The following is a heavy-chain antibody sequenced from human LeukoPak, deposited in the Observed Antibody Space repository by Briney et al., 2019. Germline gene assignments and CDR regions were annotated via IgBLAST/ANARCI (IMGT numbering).Heavy chain of an antibody. J-gene: IGHJ4*02. D-gene: IGHD3-22*01. CDR1: GGSFSGYY. Sequence: KTSETLSLTCAVYGGSFSGYYWSWIRQPPGKGLEWIGEINHSGSTNYNPSLKSRVTISVDTSKNQFSLKLSSVTAADTAVYYCARGRDSSGYYVSYWGQGTLVTVSS. V-gene: IGHV4-34*01. CDR3: ARGRDSSGYYVSY. CDR2: INHSGST.